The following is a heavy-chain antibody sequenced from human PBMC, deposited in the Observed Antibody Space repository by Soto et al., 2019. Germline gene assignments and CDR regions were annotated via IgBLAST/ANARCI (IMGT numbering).Heavy chain of an antibody. D-gene: IGHD4-17*01. CDR3: ARLTSYGDYDDAFDI. CDR2: IYYSGST. CDR1: GGSISSYY. Sequence: SETLSLTCTVSGGSISSYYWSWIRQPPGKGLEWIGYIYYSGSTNYNPSLKSRVTISVDTSKNQFSLKLSSVTAADTAVYYCARLTSYGDYDDAFDIWGQGTMVTVSS. V-gene: IGHV4-59*01. J-gene: IGHJ3*02.